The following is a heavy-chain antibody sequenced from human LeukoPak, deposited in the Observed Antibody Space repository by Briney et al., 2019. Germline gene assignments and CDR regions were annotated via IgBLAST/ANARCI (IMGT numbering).Heavy chain of an antibody. J-gene: IGHJ4*02. CDR2: INHSGST. D-gene: IGHD3-10*01. Sequence: SETLSLTCAVYGGSFSSYYGSWIRQPPGKGLEWIGEINHSGSTNYNPSLKSRVTISVDTSKNQFSLKLSSVTAADTAVYYCAREDMVRGVMGDDYWGQGTLVTVSS. CDR1: GGSFSSYY. V-gene: IGHV4-34*01. CDR3: AREDMVRGVMGDDY.